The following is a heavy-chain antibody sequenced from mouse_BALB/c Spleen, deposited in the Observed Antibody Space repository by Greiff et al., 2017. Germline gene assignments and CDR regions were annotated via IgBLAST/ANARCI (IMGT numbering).Heavy chain of an antibody. D-gene: IGHD4-1*01. CDR1: GFTITDYY. CDR2: IIPENGST. V-gene: IGHV14-1*02. CDR3: AITETTLDD. Sequence: EVQLVESGAGLVRPWALVTFSCKASGFTITDYYMHWVKQRPEQGLEWIGWIIPENGSTIYDPKFQGQASITADTSSNPAYLQLNSLTSEDTAIYYCAITETTLDDWGQGTTLTVSS. J-gene: IGHJ2*01.